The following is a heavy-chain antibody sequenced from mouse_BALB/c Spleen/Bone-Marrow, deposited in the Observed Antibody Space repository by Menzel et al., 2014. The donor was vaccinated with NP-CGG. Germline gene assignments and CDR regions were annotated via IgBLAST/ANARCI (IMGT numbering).Heavy chain of an antibody. V-gene: IGHV2-3*01. D-gene: IGHD2-14*01. CDR3: AKQDYYRYDYAMDY. Sequence: VQVVESGTGLVAPSQSLSITCTVSGLSLTSYGVSWVRQSPGKGLEWLGVIWGDGSTNYHSALISRLSISKDNSKSQVFLKLSSLQTDDTATYYCAKQDYYRYDYAMDYWGQGTSVTVSS. CDR2: IWGDGST. CDR1: GLSLTSYG. J-gene: IGHJ4*01.